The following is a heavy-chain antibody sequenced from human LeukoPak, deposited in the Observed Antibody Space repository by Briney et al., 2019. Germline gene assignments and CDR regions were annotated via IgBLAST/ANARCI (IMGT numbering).Heavy chain of an antibody. V-gene: IGHV3-66*01. CDR1: GFTVSSNY. CDR3: AREIPCYYDSSGYDY. Sequence: GGSLRLSCAASGFTVSSNYMSWVRQAPGKGLEWVSVIYSGGSTYYADSVKGRFTISRDNSKNTLYLQMNSLRAEDTAVYYCAREIPCYYDSSGYDYWGQGTLVTVSS. CDR2: IYSGGST. J-gene: IGHJ4*02. D-gene: IGHD3-22*01.